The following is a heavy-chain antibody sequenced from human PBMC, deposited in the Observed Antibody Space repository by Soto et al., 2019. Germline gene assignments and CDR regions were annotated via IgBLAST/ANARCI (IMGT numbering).Heavy chain of an antibody. V-gene: IGHV3-48*03. D-gene: IGHD2-8*01. CDR1: GFTFSSYE. CDR3: ARDRYCTNGVCYGWYYYGMDV. CDR2: ISSSGSTI. J-gene: IGHJ6*02. Sequence: PGGSLRLSCAASGFTFSSYEMNWVRQAPGKGLEWVSYISSSGSTIYYADSVKGRFTISRDNAKNSLYLQMNSLRAEDTAVYYCARDRYCTNGVCYGWYYYGMDVWGQGTTVTV.